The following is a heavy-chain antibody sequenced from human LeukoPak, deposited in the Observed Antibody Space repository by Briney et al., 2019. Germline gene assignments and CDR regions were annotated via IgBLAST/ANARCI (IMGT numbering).Heavy chain of an antibody. CDR3: ASSFRGYSYYRFDY. CDR2: IRPNGGT. J-gene: IGHJ4*02. V-gene: IGHV4-34*01. D-gene: IGHD5-18*01. Sequence: PSETLSLTCAVYGGSFSGYFWSWIRQPPGKGLEWIGEIRPNGGTNYNPSLKSQVTISVDTSTNQFSLRLSSATAADTAVYYCASSFRGYSYYRFDYWGQGTLVTVSS. CDR1: GGSFSGYF.